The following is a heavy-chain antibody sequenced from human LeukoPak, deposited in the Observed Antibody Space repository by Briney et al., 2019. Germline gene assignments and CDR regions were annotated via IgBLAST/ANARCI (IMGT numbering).Heavy chain of an antibody. CDR3: GRDGVRSTPFDH. CDR1: GFTFSSYG. Sequence: GGSLRLSCAASGFTFSSYGMHWVRQAPGKGLEWVAFIRYDGSNKYYADSVKGRFTISRDNSKNTLYLQMNSLRAEDTAVYYCGRDGVRSTPFDHWGQGTLVTVSS. CDR2: IRYDGSNK. D-gene: IGHD3-3*01. J-gene: IGHJ4*02. V-gene: IGHV3-30*02.